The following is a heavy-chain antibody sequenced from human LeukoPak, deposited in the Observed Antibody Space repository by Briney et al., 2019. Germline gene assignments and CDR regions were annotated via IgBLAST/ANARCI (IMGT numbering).Heavy chain of an antibody. CDR3: AKGGDYQLPIDSY. CDR1: GFTFSSYG. D-gene: IGHD2-2*01. J-gene: IGHJ4*02. Sequence: PGGSLRLSCAASGFTFSSYGMHWVRQAPGKGLERVAFIRYDGSNKYYADSVKGRFTISRDNSKNTLYLQMNSLRAEDTAVYYCAKGGDYQLPIDSYWGQGTLVTVSS. V-gene: IGHV3-30*02. CDR2: IRYDGSNK.